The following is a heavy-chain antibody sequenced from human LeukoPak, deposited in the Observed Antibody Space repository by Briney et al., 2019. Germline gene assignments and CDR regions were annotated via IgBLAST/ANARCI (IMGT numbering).Heavy chain of an antibody. J-gene: IGHJ6*03. D-gene: IGHD5-24*01. CDR2: IYDTGIT. CDR1: VGSIGSGNSY. V-gene: IGHV4-31*03. Sequence: TLSLTCTVSVGSIGSGNSYWNWIRQHPGRGLEWIGYIYDTGITYYNPSLKSRVTISADTSKKQFSLNLRSVTAADTAVYRCARGRDDYNDAPPPYYYYMDVWGKGTTVTVSS. CDR3: ARGRDDYNDAPPPYYYYMDV.